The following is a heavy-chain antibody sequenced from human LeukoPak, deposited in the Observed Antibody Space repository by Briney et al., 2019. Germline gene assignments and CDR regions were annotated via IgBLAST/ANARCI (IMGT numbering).Heavy chain of an antibody. Sequence: PSETLSLTGAVYNGFDSYYFRLVRQPPGKGLEWIGEITYKRSANYNSSLMSRATISIDVSQRQFSLNLTSVTAADTATYYCAVYGGDWQFLSWGQGTPVTVS. CDR1: NGFDSYYF. D-gene: IGHD2-21*02. CDR3: AVYGGDWQFLS. J-gene: IGHJ5*02. CDR2: ITYKRSA. V-gene: IGHV4-34*01.